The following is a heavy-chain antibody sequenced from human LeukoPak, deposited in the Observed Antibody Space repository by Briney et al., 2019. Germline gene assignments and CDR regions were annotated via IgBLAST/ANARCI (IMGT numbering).Heavy chain of an antibody. CDR2: ISYDGSDK. J-gene: IGHJ4*02. D-gene: IGHD1-26*01. V-gene: IGHV3-30*05. CDR1: GFTFSSYG. Sequence: GRSLRLSCAASGFTFSSYGMHWVRQAPGKGLEWVAVISYDGSDKYYADSVKGRFTISRDSPKNTLYLQMDSLRAEDMAVYYCARARGGTYGDFFDYWGQGTLSASPQ. CDR3: ARARGGTYGDFFDY.